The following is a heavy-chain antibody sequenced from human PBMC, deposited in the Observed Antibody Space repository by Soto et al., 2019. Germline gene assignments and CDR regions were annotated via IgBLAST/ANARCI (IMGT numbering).Heavy chain of an antibody. D-gene: IGHD3-3*01. Sequence: QVQLVQSGAEVKKPGASVKVSCKASGYTFTSNYLHWVRQAPGQGLEWMGIINPSGGSTMYAQKFQGRVTMTRDTSTSTVYMELSRLRSEDTAVYFCVRAPYDVWSGYPYYFDHWGQGTLVTVSS. CDR3: VRAPYDVWSGYPYYFDH. CDR2: INPSGGST. CDR1: GYTFTSNY. J-gene: IGHJ4*02. V-gene: IGHV1-46*03.